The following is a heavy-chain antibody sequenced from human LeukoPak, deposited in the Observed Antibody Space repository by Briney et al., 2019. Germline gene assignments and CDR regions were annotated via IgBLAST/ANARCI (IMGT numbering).Heavy chain of an antibody. Sequence: RGSLRLSCAASGFTFSSYAMHWVRQAPGKGLEWVAVISYDGSNKYYADSVKGRFTISRDNSKNTLYLRMNSLRAEDTAVYYCARDPVNSPGDWYFDLWGRGTLVTVSS. CDR2: ISYDGSNK. CDR1: GFTFSSYA. J-gene: IGHJ2*01. V-gene: IGHV3-30-3*01. CDR3: ARDPVNSPGDWYFDL. D-gene: IGHD4-23*01.